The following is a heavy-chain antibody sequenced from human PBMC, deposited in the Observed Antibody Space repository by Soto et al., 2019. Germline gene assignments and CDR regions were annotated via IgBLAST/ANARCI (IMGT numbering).Heavy chain of an antibody. CDR2: ISYDGSNK. V-gene: IGHV3-30*18. D-gene: IGHD2-2*01. J-gene: IGHJ6*02. CDR1: GFTFSSYG. Sequence: QVQLVESGGGVVQPGRSLRLSCAASGFTFSSYGMHWVRQAPGKGLEWVAVISYDGSNKYYADSVTGRFTISRDNSKNTLELQMSSMRAEDTAVYYCAKENAWGCIITSCFSSSYYGMDVWVQGTTVTVSS. CDR3: AKENAWGCIITSCFSSSYYGMDV.